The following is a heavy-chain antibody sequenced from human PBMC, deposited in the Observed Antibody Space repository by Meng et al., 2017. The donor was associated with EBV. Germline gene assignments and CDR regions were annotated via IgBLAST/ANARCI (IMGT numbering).Heavy chain of an antibody. D-gene: IGHD3-10*01. Sequence: QVQLVQFGAEVKKPGSSVKVSCKTPGGTFRSDAISWVRQAPGQGLEWMGGLIPMSDAPHYAQKFQGRVTITADESTSTHYMDLSGLRSEDTAVYYCASESGRGFTPDYWGQGTLVTVSS. CDR1: GGTFRSDA. J-gene: IGHJ4*02. CDR3: ASESGRGFTPDY. V-gene: IGHV1-69*01. CDR2: LIPMSDAP.